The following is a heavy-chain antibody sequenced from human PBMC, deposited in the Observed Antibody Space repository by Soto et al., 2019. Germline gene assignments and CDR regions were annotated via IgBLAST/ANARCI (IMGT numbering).Heavy chain of an antibody. V-gene: IGHV1-2*02. CDR2: INPNSGGK. D-gene: IGHD3-22*01. CDR1: GYTFTGYY. CDR3: AREPYYYDSSGYRYYYYGMDV. J-gene: IGHJ6*02. Sequence: ASVKVSCKASGYTFTGYYMHWVRQAPGQGLEWMGWINPNSGGKNSAQKFQGGVTMTRDPSISTAYMELSRLRSDDTAVYYCAREPYYYDSSGYRYYYYGMDVWGQGTTVTVSS.